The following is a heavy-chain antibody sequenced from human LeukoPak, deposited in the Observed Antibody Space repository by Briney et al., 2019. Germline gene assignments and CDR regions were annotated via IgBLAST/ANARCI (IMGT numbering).Heavy chain of an antibody. Sequence: PSQTLSLTCAVSGGSISSGGYSWSWIRQPPGKGLEWIVYIYHSGSTYYNPSLKSRVTISVDRSKNQFSLKLSSVTAADTAVYYCARADDYEGMDVWGQGTTVTVSS. J-gene: IGHJ6*02. CDR1: GGSISSGGYS. CDR2: IYHSGST. CDR3: ARADDYEGMDV. V-gene: IGHV4-30-2*01.